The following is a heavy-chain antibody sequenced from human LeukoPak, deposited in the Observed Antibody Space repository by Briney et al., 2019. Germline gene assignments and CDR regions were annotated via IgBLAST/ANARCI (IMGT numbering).Heavy chain of an antibody. CDR1: GFTFSNYA. V-gene: IGHV3-23*01. J-gene: IGHJ5*02. D-gene: IGHD3-10*01. Sequence: GGSLRLSCAASGFTFSNYAMSWVRQAPGKGLEWVSVISGSGGSTYYADSVKGRFTISRDNPKNTLYLQMNSLRAEDTAVYYCAKAGGWFGEYLQTSADNWFDPWGQGTLVTVSS. CDR2: ISGSGGST. CDR3: AKAGGWFGEYLQTSADNWFDP.